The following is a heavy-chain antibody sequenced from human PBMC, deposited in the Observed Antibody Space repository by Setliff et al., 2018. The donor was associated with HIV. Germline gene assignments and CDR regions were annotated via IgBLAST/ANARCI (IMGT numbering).Heavy chain of an antibody. J-gene: IGHJ3*02. V-gene: IGHV3-7*03. CDR2: IKQDGSEK. CDR3: ARGDFYESSGYFTDAFDI. CDR1: GFTFSSYW. D-gene: IGHD3-22*01. Sequence: RLSCAASGFTFSSYWMSWVRQAPGKGLEWMANIKQDGSEKYYVDSVKGRFTISRDNAKNSLYLQMNSLRAEDTAVYYCARGDFYESSGYFTDAFDIWGQGTMVTVSS.